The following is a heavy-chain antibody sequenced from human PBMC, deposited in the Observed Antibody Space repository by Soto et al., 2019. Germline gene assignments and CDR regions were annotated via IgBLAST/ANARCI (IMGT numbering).Heavy chain of an antibody. CDR2: INHSGST. CDR3: ARGPYGVFAYYFDY. J-gene: IGHJ4*02. Sequence: SETLSLTCAVYGGSFSGYYWSWIRQPPGKGLEWIGEINHSGSTNYNPSLKSRVTISVDTSKNQFSLKLSSVTAADTAVYYCARGPYGVFAYYFDYWGQGTLVTVSS. D-gene: IGHD4-17*01. CDR1: GGSFSGYY. V-gene: IGHV4-34*01.